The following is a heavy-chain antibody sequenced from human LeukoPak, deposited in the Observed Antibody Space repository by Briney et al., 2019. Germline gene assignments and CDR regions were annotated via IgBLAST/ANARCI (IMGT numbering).Heavy chain of an antibody. CDR3: ARDPERGFDV. Sequence: PGGSLRLSCAASGLTVSSNYMSWVRQAPGKGLEWVAVIWFDGSNQYYADSVKGRFTVSRDNSKNILYLQMNSLRAEDTAVYYCARDPERGFDVWGQGTTVTVSS. CDR2: IWFDGSNQ. J-gene: IGHJ6*02. V-gene: IGHV3-33*08. CDR1: GLTVSSNY.